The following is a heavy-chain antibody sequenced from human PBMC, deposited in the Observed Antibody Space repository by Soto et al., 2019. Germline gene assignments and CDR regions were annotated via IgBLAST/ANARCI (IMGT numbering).Heavy chain of an antibody. Sequence: QTLSLTCSISGDSVSSNSAAWNWIRQSPSRGLEWLGRTYYRSKWYNDYAVSVKSRITINPDTSKNQFSLQLNSVTPEDTAVYYCARAPYSSSRRGYYFDYWGQGTLVTVSS. D-gene: IGHD6-13*01. CDR3: ARAPYSSSRRGYYFDY. CDR2: TYYRSKWYN. J-gene: IGHJ4*02. V-gene: IGHV6-1*01. CDR1: GDSVSSNSAA.